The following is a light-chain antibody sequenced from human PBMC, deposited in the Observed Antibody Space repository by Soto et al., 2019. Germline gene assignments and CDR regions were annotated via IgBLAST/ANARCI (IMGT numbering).Light chain of an antibody. V-gene: IGLV1-44*01. J-gene: IGLJ1*01. CDR2: TND. CDR1: SSNIGTSS. CDR3: AVWDDCLNGHV. Sequence: QSVLTQPPSASGTPGQTVTISCSGSSSNIGTSSVHWYKHLPGTAPKPLIYTNDQRPSGVPDRFSGSKSGTSASLAISGLQSEDEADYCAVWDDCLNGHVFGAGTKVTVL.